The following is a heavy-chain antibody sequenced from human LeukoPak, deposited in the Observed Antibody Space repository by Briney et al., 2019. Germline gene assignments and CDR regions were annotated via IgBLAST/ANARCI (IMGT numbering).Heavy chain of an antibody. CDR3: ARGRTIAAAGTYYFDY. CDR1: GFTFDDYG. D-gene: IGHD6-13*01. J-gene: IGHJ4*02. CDR2: INWNGGST. Sequence: GGSLRLSCAASGFTFDDYGMSWVRQAPGKGLEWVPGINWNGGSTGYADSVKGRFTISRDTPKNSLYLKMNSLRAEDTALYYCARGRTIAAAGTYYFDYWGQGTLVTVSS. V-gene: IGHV3-20*04.